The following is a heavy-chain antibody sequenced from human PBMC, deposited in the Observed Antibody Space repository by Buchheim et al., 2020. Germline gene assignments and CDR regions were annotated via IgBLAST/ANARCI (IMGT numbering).Heavy chain of an antibody. V-gene: IGHV1-69*04. CDR3: ATVFTVTKNWFDP. J-gene: IGHJ5*02. Sequence: QVQLVQSGAEVKKPGSSVKVSCKASGGTFSSYAISWVRQAPGQGLEWMGRIIPILGISNYAQKFQGRVTITAEKSTNPASMELSSLRSDDTAVYYCATVFTVTKNWFDPWGQGTL. D-gene: IGHD4-11*01. CDR2: IIPILGIS. CDR1: GGTFSSYA.